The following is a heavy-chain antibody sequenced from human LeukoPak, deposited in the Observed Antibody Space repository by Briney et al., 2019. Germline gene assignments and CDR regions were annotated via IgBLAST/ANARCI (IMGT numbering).Heavy chain of an antibody. V-gene: IGHV4-34*01. D-gene: IGHD5-12*01. J-gene: IGHJ4*02. CDR2: INHSGST. CDR1: GGSFSGYY. CDR3: ARGRGGYGPFDY. Sequence: PSETLSLTCAVYGGSFSGYYWSWIRQPPGKGLEWIGEINHSGSTNYNPSLKSRVTISVDTSKNQFSLKLSSVTAADTAVYYCARGRGGYGPFDYWGQGTLVTVSS.